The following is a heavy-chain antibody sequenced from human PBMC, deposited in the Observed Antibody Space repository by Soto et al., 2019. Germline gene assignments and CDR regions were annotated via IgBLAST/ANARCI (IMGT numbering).Heavy chain of an antibody. Sequence: SETLSLTCTVSGGSISSYYWSWIRQPPGKGLEWIGYIYYSGSTNYNPSLKSRVTISVDTSKNQFSLKLSSVTAADTAVYYCARSWAGYSSTRGWFDPWGQGTLVTVSS. J-gene: IGHJ5*02. D-gene: IGHD6-13*01. CDR2: IYYSGST. V-gene: IGHV4-59*08. CDR3: ARSWAGYSSTRGWFDP. CDR1: GGSISSYY.